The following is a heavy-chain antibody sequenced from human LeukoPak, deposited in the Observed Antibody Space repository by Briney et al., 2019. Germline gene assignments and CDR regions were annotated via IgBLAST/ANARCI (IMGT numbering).Heavy chain of an antibody. CDR3: AREDGYCSSTSCSPLYYYYGMDV. Sequence: GGSLRLSCAASGFTFSSYWMSWVRQAPGKGLEWLANIKQDGSEKYYVDSVKGRFTISRDNAKNSLYLQMNSLRAEDTAVYYCAREDGYCSSTSCSPLYYYYGMDVWGQGTTVTVSS. D-gene: IGHD2-2*01. CDR2: IKQDGSEK. J-gene: IGHJ6*02. V-gene: IGHV3-7*01. CDR1: GFTFSSYW.